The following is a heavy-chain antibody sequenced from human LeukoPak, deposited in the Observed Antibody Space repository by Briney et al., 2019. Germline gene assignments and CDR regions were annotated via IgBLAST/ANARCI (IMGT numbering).Heavy chain of an antibody. CDR3: ARDLYSSSFSSSWYTMDY. V-gene: IGHV3-74*01. Sequence: PGGSLRLSCAASGFTFSSYWMHWVRQAPGKGLVWVSCINSDGSSTSYADSVKGRFTISRDNAKNTLYLQMNSLRAEDTAVYYCARDLYSSSFSSSWYTMDYWGQGTLVTVSS. D-gene: IGHD6-13*01. CDR1: GFTFSSYW. CDR2: INSDGSST. J-gene: IGHJ4*02.